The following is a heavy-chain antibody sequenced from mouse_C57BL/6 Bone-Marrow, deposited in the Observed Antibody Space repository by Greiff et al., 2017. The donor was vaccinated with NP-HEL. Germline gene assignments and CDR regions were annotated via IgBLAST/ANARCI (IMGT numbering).Heavy chain of an antibody. Sequence: QVQLQQPGAELVKPGASVKMSCKASGYTFPSYWITWVKQRPGQGLEWIGDIYPGSGSTNYNEKFKSKATLTVDTSSSTAYMQLSSLTSEDSAVYYCARESLFITTVVATDYWGQGTTLTVSS. J-gene: IGHJ2*01. V-gene: IGHV1-55*01. CDR1: GYTFPSYW. CDR3: ARESLFITTVVATDY. CDR2: IYPGSGST. D-gene: IGHD1-1*01.